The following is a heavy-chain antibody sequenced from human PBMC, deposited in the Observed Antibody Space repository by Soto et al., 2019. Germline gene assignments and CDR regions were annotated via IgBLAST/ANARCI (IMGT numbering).Heavy chain of an antibody. Sequence: SETLSLTCTVSGGSVRCGSYYWSWIRQPPGKGLEWIGYIYYTGSTNYNPSLKSRVTISIDTSKNQFSLKLRSVTAADTALYYCARGHPIGIPNDYWGQGTLVTVSS. V-gene: IGHV4-61*01. D-gene: IGHD1-26*01. J-gene: IGHJ4*02. CDR3: ARGHPIGIPNDY. CDR1: GGSVRCGSYY. CDR2: IYYTGST.